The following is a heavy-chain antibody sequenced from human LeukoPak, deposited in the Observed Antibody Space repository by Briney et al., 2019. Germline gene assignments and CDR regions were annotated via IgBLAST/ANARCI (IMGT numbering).Heavy chain of an antibody. D-gene: IGHD6-6*01. J-gene: IGHJ5*02. CDR1: GYTFTSYG. CDR3: ARGGGEYSSSRTGKTNWFDP. V-gene: IGHV1-18*01. CDR2: ITTYNGNT. Sequence: ASVKVSCKASGYTFTSYGISWVRQAPGQGLEWMGWITTYNGNTNYAQKLQGRVTITADESTSTAYMELSSLRSEDTAVYYCARGGGEYSSSRTGKTNWFDPWGQGTLVTVSS.